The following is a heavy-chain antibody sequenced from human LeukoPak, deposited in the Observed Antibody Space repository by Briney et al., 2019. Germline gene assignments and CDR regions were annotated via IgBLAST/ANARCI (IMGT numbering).Heavy chain of an antibody. CDR3: AEIYGDCGGRLPDQ. D-gene: IGHD4-17*01. Sequence: LGTLSLTCAVSGGSISSYYGSCIRQSPGTGLEWICYIYNRGDTKYSRCREGRVTISADTSKDQIALKVASLTAADTAVYYWAEIYGDCGGRLPDQWGQELLVTVSS. J-gene: IGHJ4*02. V-gene: IGHV4-4*09. CDR2: IYNRGDT. CDR1: GGSISSYY.